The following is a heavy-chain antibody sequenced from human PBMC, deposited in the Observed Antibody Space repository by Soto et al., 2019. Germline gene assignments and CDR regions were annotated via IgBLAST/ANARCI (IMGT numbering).Heavy chain of an antibody. CDR2: ISYDGSNK. Sequence: QVQLVESGGGVVQPGRSLRLSCAASGFTFSSYIMHWVRQAPGKGLEWVAVISYDGSNKDYADSVKGRFTISRDNSKNTLYLQLSSLRAEDTAVDYCAGGDNDYGMGVWGQGTTVTVSS. V-gene: IGHV3-30-3*01. J-gene: IGHJ6*02. CDR3: AGGDNDYGMGV. CDR1: GFTFSSYI. D-gene: IGHD1-20*01.